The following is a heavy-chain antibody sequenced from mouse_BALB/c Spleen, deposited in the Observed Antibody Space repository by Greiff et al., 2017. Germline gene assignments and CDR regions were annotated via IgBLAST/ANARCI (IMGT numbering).Heavy chain of an antibody. Sequence: VQLKESGPQLVKPGASVKMSCKASGYTFTSYVMHWVKQKPGQGLEWIGEINPSNGGTNFNEKFKSKATLTVDKSSSTAYMQLSSLTSEDSAVYYCTRSVGAWGQGTSVTVSS. CDR3: TRSVGA. CDR2: INPSNGGT. V-gene: IGHV1-14*01. J-gene: IGHJ4*01. CDR1: GYTFTSYV.